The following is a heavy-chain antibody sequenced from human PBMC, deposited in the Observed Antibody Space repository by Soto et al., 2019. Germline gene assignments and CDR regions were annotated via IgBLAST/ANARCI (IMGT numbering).Heavy chain of an antibody. V-gene: IGHV5-51*01. CDR2: IYPGDADT. CDR1: VYSCTSYW. J-gene: IGHJ6*02. D-gene: IGHD3-3*01. CDR3: ARHVIRDFWGGYVTVTYGMDV. Sequence: EVQLVQSGAEVKKPGESLKISCKGSVYSCTSYWSGWLRQVPGKGLEWMGIIYPGDADTSYSPSFQAQVTISADNSISTDYLQWIRLKVSDSDMYYCARHVIRDFWGGYVTVTYGMDVWGQVTTVTVSS.